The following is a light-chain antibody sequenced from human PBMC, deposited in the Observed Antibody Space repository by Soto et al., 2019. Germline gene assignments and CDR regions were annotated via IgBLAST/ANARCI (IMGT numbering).Light chain of an antibody. CDR2: QDN. CDR3: QAWARGTDV. Sequence: SYELTQPPSVSVSPGQTVTITCSGDKVGDKHACWYQQKPGQSPLLVIYQDNKRPTGIPGRLYGANSGNTATMTISGTQAMNENEYYPQAWARGTDVFGTGTKVNVL. CDR1: KVGDKH. J-gene: IGLJ1*01. V-gene: IGLV3-1*01.